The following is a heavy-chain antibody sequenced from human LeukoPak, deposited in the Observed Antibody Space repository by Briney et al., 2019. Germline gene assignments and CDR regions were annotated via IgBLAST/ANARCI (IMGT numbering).Heavy chain of an antibody. CDR3: ARDVPAAEQAQFSAFDY. D-gene: IGHD2-2*01. Sequence: PGGSLRLSCAASGFTFSSYSMNWVRQAPGKGPEWVSSISSSSSYIYYADSVKGRFTISRDNAKNSLYLQMNSLRAEDTAVYYCARDVPAAEQAQFSAFDYWGQGTLVTVSS. J-gene: IGHJ4*02. CDR2: ISSSSSYI. CDR1: GFTFSSYS. V-gene: IGHV3-21*01.